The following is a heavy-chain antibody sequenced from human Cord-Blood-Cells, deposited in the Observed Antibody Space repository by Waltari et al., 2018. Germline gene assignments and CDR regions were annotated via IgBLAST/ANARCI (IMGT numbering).Heavy chain of an antibody. Sequence: QVTLRESGPALVKPTQTLTLTCTFSGFSLSTSGMCLSWIRQPPGKALEWLALIDWDDDKYYSTSLKTRLTISKDTSKNQVVLTMTNMDPVDTATYYCARISSEAVAGTYYFDYWGQGTLVTVSS. J-gene: IGHJ4*02. CDR2: IDWDDDK. D-gene: IGHD6-19*01. CDR3: ARISSEAVAGTYYFDY. V-gene: IGHV2-70*01. CDR1: GFSLSTSGMC.